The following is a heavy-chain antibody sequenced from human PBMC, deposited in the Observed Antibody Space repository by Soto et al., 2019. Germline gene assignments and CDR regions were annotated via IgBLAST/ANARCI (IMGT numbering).Heavy chain of an antibody. CDR1: GGFFSGYY. Sequence: PSETLSVTCAVYGGFFSGYYWSWIRQPPGKGLEWIGEINHSGSTNYNPSLKSRVTISVDTSKNQFSLKLSSVTAADTAVYYCERGLSRRPPAGYWGQGTLVTVSS. V-gene: IGHV4-34*01. CDR3: ERGLSRRPPAGY. J-gene: IGHJ4*02. CDR2: INHSGST.